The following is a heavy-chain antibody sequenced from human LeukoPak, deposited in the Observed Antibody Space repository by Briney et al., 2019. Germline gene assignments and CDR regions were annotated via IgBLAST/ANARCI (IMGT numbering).Heavy chain of an antibody. CDR2: IYNSDTA. J-gene: IGHJ4*02. CDR3: ARAYSTNWIPYFDY. Sequence: SETLSLTCTVSGGSVSSGGYYWSWVRHHPGKGLEWIGHIYNSDTAYYKPSLQSRVSILLDTSNNQFSLRLSSVTAADTAVYFCARAYSTNWIPYFDYWGQGALVTVSS. D-gene: IGHD6-13*01. CDR1: GGSVSSGGYY. V-gene: IGHV4-31*03.